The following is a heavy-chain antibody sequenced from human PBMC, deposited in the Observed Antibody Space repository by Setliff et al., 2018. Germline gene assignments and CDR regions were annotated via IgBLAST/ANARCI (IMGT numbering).Heavy chain of an antibody. J-gene: IGHJ6*03. CDR3: ARVTKPAAISYYYYMDV. Sequence: LRLSCAASGFTFSSYWMSWVRQAPGKGLEWVANIKQDGSGKYYVDSVKGRFTISRDNAKNSLYLQMNSLRAEDTAVYYCARVTKPAAISYYYYMDVWGKGTTVTVSS. CDR2: IKQDGSGK. CDR1: GFTFSSYW. D-gene: IGHD2-2*01. V-gene: IGHV3-7*01.